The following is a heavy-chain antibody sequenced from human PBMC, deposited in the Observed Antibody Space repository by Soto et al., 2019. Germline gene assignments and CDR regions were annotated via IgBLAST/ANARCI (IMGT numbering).Heavy chain of an antibody. J-gene: IGHJ3*01. D-gene: IGHD4-17*01. CDR3: GKDPNGDYFCAFDF. CDR2: ITGSGDYT. CDR1: GFTFSSYA. Sequence: EVQMLESGGGLVQPGGSLRLSCAASGFTFSSYALTWVRQAPGKGLEWVSSITGSGDYTRYTDSVKGRFTITRDNAKNTLFLQMKSLRADDTAIYSCGKDPNGDYFCAFDFWGQGTMVTVSS. V-gene: IGHV3-23*01.